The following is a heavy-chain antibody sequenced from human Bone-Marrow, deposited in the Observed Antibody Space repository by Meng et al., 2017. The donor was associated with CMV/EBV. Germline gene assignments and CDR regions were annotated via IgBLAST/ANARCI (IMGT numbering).Heavy chain of an antibody. CDR1: EYTFTGYY. CDR2: MNPNSGNT. D-gene: IGHD2-2*02. J-gene: IGHJ5*02. CDR3: ARRVPAAIRSGVVWFDP. V-gene: IGHV1-8*03. Sequence: ASVKVSCKASEYTFTGYYIHWVRQATGQGLEWMGWMNPNSGNTGYAQKFQGRVTITRNTSISTAYMELSSLRSEDTAVYYCARRVPAAIRSGVVWFDPWGQGTLVTVSS.